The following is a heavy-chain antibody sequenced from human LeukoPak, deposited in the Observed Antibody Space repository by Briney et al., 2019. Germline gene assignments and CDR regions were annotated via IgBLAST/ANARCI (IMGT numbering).Heavy chain of an antibody. V-gene: IGHV4-59*08. CDR1: GGSISSYY. D-gene: IGHD4-17*01. CDR3: ARMTTVTEESFDY. CDR2: IYYSGST. Sequence: SETLSLTCTVSGGSISSYYWSWIRQPPGKGLEWIGYIYYSGSTNYNPSLKSRVTISVDTSKNQFSLKLSSVTAADTAVYYCARMTTVTEESFDYWGQGTLVTVSS. J-gene: IGHJ4*02.